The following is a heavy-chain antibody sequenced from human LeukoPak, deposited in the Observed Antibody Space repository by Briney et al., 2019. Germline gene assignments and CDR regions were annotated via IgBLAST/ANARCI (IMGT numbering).Heavy chain of an antibody. CDR3: VSPVFINY. D-gene: IGHD1-14*01. Sequence: GGSLRLSCAASGFTFSSYAMSWVRQAPGKGLEHVSTIGGDGDSTYYADSVKDRFTISRDNSKNALYLQMTSLRPEDSAVYYCVSPVFINYWGQGTLVTVSS. CDR1: GFTFSSYA. V-gene: IGHV3-64D*06. J-gene: IGHJ4*01. CDR2: IGGDGDST.